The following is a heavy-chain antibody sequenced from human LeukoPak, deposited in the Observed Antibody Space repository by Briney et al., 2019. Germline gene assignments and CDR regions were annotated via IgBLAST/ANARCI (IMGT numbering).Heavy chain of an antibody. CDR1: GFTFSIYA. CDR2: ILYDGSKQ. Sequence: GGSLRLSCAASGFTFSIYAMHWVRQAPGKGLEWVAFILYDGSKQYYADSVKDQFTISRDNSKNTLYLQMNSLRAEDTAVYYCARDMSSYGGAYDAFDIWGQGTMVTVSS. CDR3: ARDMSSYGGAYDAFDI. J-gene: IGHJ3*02. V-gene: IGHV3-30-3*01. D-gene: IGHD1-26*01.